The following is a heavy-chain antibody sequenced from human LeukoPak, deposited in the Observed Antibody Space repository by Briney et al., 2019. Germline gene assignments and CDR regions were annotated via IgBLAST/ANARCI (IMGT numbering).Heavy chain of an antibody. CDR2: ISSSSSYI. CDR1: GFTFSSYS. Sequence: GGSLRLSCAASGFTFSSYSMNWVRQAPGKGLEWVSSISSSSSYIYYADSVKGRFNISRDNAKNSLYLQMNSLRAEDTAVYYCARDNPTSNYYDSSGKYRGDYWGQGTLVTVSS. CDR3: ARDNPTSNYYDSSGKYRGDY. V-gene: IGHV3-21*01. D-gene: IGHD3-22*01. J-gene: IGHJ4*02.